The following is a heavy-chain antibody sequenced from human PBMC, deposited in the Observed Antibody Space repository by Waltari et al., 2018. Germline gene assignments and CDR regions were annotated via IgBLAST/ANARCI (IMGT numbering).Heavy chain of an antibody. CDR1: GYTFIDYY. J-gene: IGHJ4*02. Sequence: QVQLVQSGTEVKKPGASVKVSCKASGYTFIDYYMHWVRQAPGQGLEWMGWINPGSGGAKYAQNFQGRVTMTRDTSSRTVYIELSRLTYDDTAMYYCARDGGFDFWGQGTLVSVSS. CDR2: INPGSGGA. V-gene: IGHV1-2*02. CDR3: ARDGGFDF. D-gene: IGHD2-15*01.